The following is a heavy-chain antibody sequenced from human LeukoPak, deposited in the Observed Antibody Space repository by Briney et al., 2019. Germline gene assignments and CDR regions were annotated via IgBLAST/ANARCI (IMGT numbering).Heavy chain of an antibody. D-gene: IGHD5-18*01. J-gene: IGHJ4*02. CDR1: AHSLSSHY. V-gene: IGHV4-59*11. CDR3: ATIKRGNIFGYFDL. CDR2: VSYNGST. Sequence: SQTLSLTCTLSAHSLSSHYWRWVRHPPGRGLEWIGYVSYNGSTNYNPSLKSRVTISVDTSKIQFALQLSSVTAADTAVYYCATIKRGNIFGYFDLWGQGILVTVSS.